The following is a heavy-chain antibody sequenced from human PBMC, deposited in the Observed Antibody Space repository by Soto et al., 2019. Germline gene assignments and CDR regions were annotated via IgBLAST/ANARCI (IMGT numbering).Heavy chain of an antibody. V-gene: IGHV4-31*03. Sequence: QVQLQESGPGLVKPSQTLSLTCTVSGGSISSGGYYWSWIRQHPGKGLEWIGYIYYSGSTYYNPSLKSRVTISVDTSKNQFSLKLSSVTAADTAMYYCAREVVAATDYYYYGMDVWGQGTTVTVSS. CDR3: AREVVAATDYYYYGMDV. CDR1: GGSISSGGYY. CDR2: IYYSGST. D-gene: IGHD2-15*01. J-gene: IGHJ6*02.